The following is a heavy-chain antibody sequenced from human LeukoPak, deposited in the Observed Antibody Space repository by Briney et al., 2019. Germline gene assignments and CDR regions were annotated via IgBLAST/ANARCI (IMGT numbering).Heavy chain of an antibody. D-gene: IGHD2-8*01. CDR3: VRLGVEMEIDP. V-gene: IGHV4-59*11. Sequence: SETLSLTCTVSGASISGHSWSWIRQPPGKGLEWIGYIYFTGSTNYVPSLHSRVTISVDTSRNQFSLKLTSVTAADTAVYYCVRLGVEMEIDPWGQGTLVTVSS. CDR2: IYFTGST. J-gene: IGHJ5*02. CDR1: GASISGHS.